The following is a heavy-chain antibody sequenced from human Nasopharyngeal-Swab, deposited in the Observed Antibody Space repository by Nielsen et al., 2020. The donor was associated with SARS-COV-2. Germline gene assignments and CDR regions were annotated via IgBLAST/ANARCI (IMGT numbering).Heavy chain of an antibody. CDR2: IYYSGST. CDR3: ATFDYYDSS. J-gene: IGHJ4*02. CDR1: GGSISSSSYY. V-gene: IGHV4-39*01. Sequence: SETLSLTCTVSGGSISSSSYYWGWIPQPPGKGLEWIGSIYYSGSTYYNPSLKSRVTISVDTSKNQFSLKLSSVTAADTAVYYCATFDYYDSSWGQGTLVTVSS. D-gene: IGHD3-22*01.